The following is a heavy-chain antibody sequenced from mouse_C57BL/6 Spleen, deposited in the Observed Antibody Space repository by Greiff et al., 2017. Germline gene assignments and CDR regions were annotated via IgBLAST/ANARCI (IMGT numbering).Heavy chain of an antibody. CDR3: ARGEGSIYAMDY. CDR2: INPYNGGT. J-gene: IGHJ4*01. CDR1: GYTFTDYY. Sequence: VQLQQSGPVLVKPGASVKMSCKASGYTFTDYYMNWVKQSHGKSLEWIGVINPYNGGTSYNQKLKGKATLTVDKSSSTAYMELNSLTSEDSAVYYCARGEGSIYAMDYWGQGTSVTVSS. V-gene: IGHV1-19*01.